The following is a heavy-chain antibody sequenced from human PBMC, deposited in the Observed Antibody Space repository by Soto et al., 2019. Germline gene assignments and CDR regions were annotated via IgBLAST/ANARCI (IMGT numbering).Heavy chain of an antibody. Sequence: SGKVTCKAPGGTFSSSAISWVRQAPGQGLEWMGGIIPIFGTANYAQKFQGRVTITADESTSTAYMELSSLRSEDTAVYYCASPVDTSMVPFLYYYCTDVWGQGTTVTVSS. J-gene: IGHJ6*02. CDR3: ASPVDTSMVPFLYYYCTDV. CDR1: GGTFSSSA. D-gene: IGHD5-18*01. CDR2: IIPIFGTA. V-gene: IGHV1-69*13.